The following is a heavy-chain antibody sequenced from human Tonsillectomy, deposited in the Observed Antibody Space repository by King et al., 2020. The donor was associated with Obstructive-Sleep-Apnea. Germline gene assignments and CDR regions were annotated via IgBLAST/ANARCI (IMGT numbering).Heavy chain of an antibody. J-gene: IGHJ6*02. CDR3: ARGPDILTGYSLACYYYYGMDV. CDR1: GFTFSSYS. Sequence: VQLVESGGGLVKPGGSLRLSCAASGFTFSSYSMNWVRQAPGKGLELVSSISSSSSYIYYADSVKGRFSISRDNAKNSMYLQMNSLRGEDTAVYYCARGPDILTGYSLACYYYYGMDVWGQGTTVTVSS. V-gene: IGHV3-21*01. D-gene: IGHD3-9*01. CDR2: ISSSSSYI.